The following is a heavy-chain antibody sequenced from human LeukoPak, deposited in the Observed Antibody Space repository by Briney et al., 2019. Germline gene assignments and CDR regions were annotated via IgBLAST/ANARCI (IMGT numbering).Heavy chain of an antibody. J-gene: IGHJ5*02. CDR2: IYHSGIT. V-gene: IGHV4-4*02. Sequence: PSGTLSLTCSVSGGSISSNTWWNWVRQPPGKGLEWIGEIYHSGITNYNPSLKSRVTISVDTSKNQFSLKLSSVTAADTAVYYCAQTHRGYSSSWQHYNWFDPWGQGTLVTVSS. CDR3: AQTHRGYSSSWQHYNWFDP. D-gene: IGHD6-13*01. CDR1: GGSISSNTW.